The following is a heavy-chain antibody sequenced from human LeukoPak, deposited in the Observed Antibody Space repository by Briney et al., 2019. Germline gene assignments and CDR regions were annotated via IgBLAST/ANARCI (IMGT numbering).Heavy chain of an antibody. J-gene: IGHJ4*02. CDR3: ARAFDTSGYYHYYYFDH. Sequence: SETLSLTCTVSGDSITSGAYYWSWLRQPPGKGLEWIGYVHYSGNTYYSPSLRTPTIISVDTSKNQFSLKVDSVTAADTAVYYCARAFDTSGYYHYYYFDHWGQGILVTDSS. CDR1: GDSITSGAYY. D-gene: IGHD3-22*01. V-gene: IGHV4-31*01. CDR2: VHYSGNT.